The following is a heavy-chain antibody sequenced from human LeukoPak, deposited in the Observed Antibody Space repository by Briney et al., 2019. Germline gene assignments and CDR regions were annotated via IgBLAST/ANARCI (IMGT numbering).Heavy chain of an antibody. Sequence: GGSLRLSCAGSGFTFDDYGMSWVRQAPGKGLEWVSGINWNGGSTGYADSVKGRFTISRDNAKNSLYLQMNSLRAEDTAVYYCARGAYCTNGVCISYYYYMDVWGKGTTVTVSS. CDR1: GFTFDDYG. CDR3: ARGAYCTNGVCISYYYYMDV. V-gene: IGHV3-20*04. J-gene: IGHJ6*03. CDR2: INWNGGST. D-gene: IGHD2-8*01.